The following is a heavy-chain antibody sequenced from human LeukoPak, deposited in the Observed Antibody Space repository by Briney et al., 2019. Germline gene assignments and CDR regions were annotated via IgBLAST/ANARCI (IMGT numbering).Heavy chain of an antibody. CDR1: GGSFSGYY. D-gene: IGHD6-19*01. Sequence: SETLSLTCAVYGGSFSGYYWSWIRQPPGKGLEWIGEINHSGSTNYNPSLKSQVTISVDTSKNQFSLKLSSVTAADTAVYYCARDTGSSGWYGGMIDYWGQGTLVTVSS. V-gene: IGHV4-34*01. J-gene: IGHJ4*02. CDR2: INHSGST. CDR3: ARDTGSSGWYGGMIDY.